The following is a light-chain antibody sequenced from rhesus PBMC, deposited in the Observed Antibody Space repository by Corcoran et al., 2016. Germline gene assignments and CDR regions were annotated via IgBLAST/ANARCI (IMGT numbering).Light chain of an antibody. CDR2: DAT. J-gene: IGKJ4*01. Sequence: ETVVTQSPATLSLSPGERATLSCRASQSVGSNLAWYQQKPGQAPKLLSYDATSRAKGIPDRFSGSGSETEFTLTISSLEPEDVGVYYCQQYNNWNTFGGGTKVEIK. CDR1: QSVGSN. CDR3: QQYNNWNT. V-gene: IGKV3-42*02.